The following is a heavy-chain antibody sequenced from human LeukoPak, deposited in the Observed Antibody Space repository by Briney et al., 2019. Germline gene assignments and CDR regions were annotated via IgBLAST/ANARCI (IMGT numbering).Heavy chain of an antibody. CDR2: IYYSGST. CDR3: AKSDYYGASDY. V-gene: IGHV4-61*01. Sequence: PSQTLSLTCTVSGGSISSGTYYWNWIRQSPGKGLEWIGYIYYSGSTSYNPSLKSRVTISVDTFRNQFSLKLTSVTAADTAIYYCAKSDYYGASDYWGQGTLVTVSS. D-gene: IGHD3-10*01. J-gene: IGHJ4*02. CDR1: GGSISSGTYY.